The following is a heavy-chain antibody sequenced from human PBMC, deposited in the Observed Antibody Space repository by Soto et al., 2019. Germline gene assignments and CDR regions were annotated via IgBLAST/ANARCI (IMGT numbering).Heavy chain of an antibody. CDR2: ISAYNGNT. Sequence: ASVKVSCKASGYTFTSYAISWVRQAPGQGLEWMGWISAYNGNTNYAQNLRGRVTMTTDASTRTAYMELRSLRSDDTAVYYCARGVGSGTYYNQYNWFDPWGQGNLVTVSS. V-gene: IGHV1-18*01. CDR3: ARGVGSGTYYNQYNWFDP. D-gene: IGHD3-10*01. CDR1: GYTFTSYA. J-gene: IGHJ5*02.